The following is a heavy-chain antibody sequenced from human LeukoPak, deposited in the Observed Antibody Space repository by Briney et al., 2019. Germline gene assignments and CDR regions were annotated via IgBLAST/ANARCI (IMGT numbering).Heavy chain of an antibody. J-gene: IGHJ4*02. CDR1: RYSIKSGYY. D-gene: IGHD2-21*01. CDR3: ARELHSLYSVTFAY. CDR2: IFHSGGT. Sequence: SETLSLTCTVSRYSIKSGYYWSWIRQPPGKGLEWVATIFHSGGTYYNPSLKSRVTMSVDTSKNQFSLNLTSVTAADTALYYCARELHSLYSVTFAYLGQGALVIVSS. V-gene: IGHV4-38-2*02.